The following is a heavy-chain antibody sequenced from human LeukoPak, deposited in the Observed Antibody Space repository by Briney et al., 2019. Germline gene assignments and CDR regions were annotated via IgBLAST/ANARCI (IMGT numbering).Heavy chain of an antibody. CDR1: GFTFSYYA. CDR2: LNSDETSA. J-gene: IGHJ5*02. CDR3: ARAPPTFLTHRFDP. D-gene: IGHD4/OR15-4a*01. V-gene: IGHV3-74*03. Sequence: GGSLRLSCAASGFTFSYYAMNWVRQAPGRGLVWVSRLNSDETSATYADSVKGRFTISRDTAKNTLYLDMNSLRVEDTAVYYCARAPPTFLTHRFDPWGQGTLVTVSS.